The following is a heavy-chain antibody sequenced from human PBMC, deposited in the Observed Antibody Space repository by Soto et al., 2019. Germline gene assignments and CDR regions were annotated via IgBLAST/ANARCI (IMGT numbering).Heavy chain of an antibody. CDR3: ARSMTTVTTNDY. V-gene: IGHV4-30-2*01. CDR1: GGSISSYS. D-gene: IGHD4-17*01. Sequence: SETLSLTCTVSGGSISSYSWSWIRQPPGKGLEWIGYIYHSGSTYYNPSLKGRVTISVDRSKNQFSLKLSSVTAADTAVYYCARSMTTVTTNDYWGQGSLVTVSS. CDR2: IYHSGST. J-gene: IGHJ4*02.